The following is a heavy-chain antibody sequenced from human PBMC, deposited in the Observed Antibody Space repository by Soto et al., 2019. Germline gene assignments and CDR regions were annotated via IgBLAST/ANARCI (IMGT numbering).Heavy chain of an antibody. V-gene: IGHV3-30*03. CDR1: GFTFTNYG. Sequence: GGSLRLSYAASGFTFTNYGMHWVRQAPGKGLEWVAVISYDGSNKNHADTVKGRFTISRDNSKNTLYLQMNSLRAEDTAVYYCARGYDFWSGYYYPYGMDVWGQGTTVTVSS. J-gene: IGHJ6*02. CDR2: ISYDGSNK. CDR3: ARGYDFWSGYYYPYGMDV. D-gene: IGHD3-3*01.